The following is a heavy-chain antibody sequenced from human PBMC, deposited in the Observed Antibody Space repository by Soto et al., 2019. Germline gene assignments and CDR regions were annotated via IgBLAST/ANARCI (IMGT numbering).Heavy chain of an antibody. D-gene: IGHD3-10*01. Sequence: GSLRLSCAASGFTFSSYAMSWVRQAPGKGLEWVSGINDGGSTYYEDSVKGRFTISRDNSKNTLSLQMNSLRAEDTAVYYCARDTYYSFDPWGQGTLVTVSS. CDR1: GFTFSSYA. CDR3: ARDTYYSFDP. V-gene: IGHV3-23*01. J-gene: IGHJ5*02. CDR2: INDGGST.